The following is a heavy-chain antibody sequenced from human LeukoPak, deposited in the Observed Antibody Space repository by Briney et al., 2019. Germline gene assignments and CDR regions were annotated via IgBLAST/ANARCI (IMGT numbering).Heavy chain of an antibody. CDR2: ISSSSSSYI. Sequence: GGSLRLSCAASGFTFSSYSMNWVRQAPGKGLEWVSSISSSSSSYIYYADSVKGRFTISRDNAKNSLYLQMNSLRAEDTAVYYCAREEGEYAFDIWGQGTMVTVSS. CDR3: AREEGEYAFDI. D-gene: IGHD1-26*01. J-gene: IGHJ3*02. CDR1: GFTFSSYS. V-gene: IGHV3-21*01.